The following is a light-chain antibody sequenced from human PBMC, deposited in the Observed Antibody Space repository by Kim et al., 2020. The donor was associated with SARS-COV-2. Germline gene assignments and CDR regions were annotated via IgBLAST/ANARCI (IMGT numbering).Light chain of an antibody. CDR1: PTISSTY. V-gene: IGKV3-20*01. Sequence: SQGERATLSCRASPTISSTYLAWYQQQPGQAPRLLIYGASRRATGIPDRFSGTASGTDFTLTISRLEPEDFAVYYCQQYGGSPPYTFGQGTKLEI. J-gene: IGKJ2*01. CDR2: GAS. CDR3: QQYGGSPPYT.